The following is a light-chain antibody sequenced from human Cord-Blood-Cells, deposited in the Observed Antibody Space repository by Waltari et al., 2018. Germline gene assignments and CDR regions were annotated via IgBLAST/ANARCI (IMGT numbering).Light chain of an antibody. CDR2: VVS. Sequence: SALTQPASVSGSPGQSITISCTGTSSDVGGYNYVSWYHQHPGKAPKLMIYVVSSRPSGVSNRSSASKSGNTASLTISGLQAGDEADYYCSSYTSGSTGVFGGGTKLTVL. CDR1: SSDVGGYNY. CDR3: SSYTSGSTGV. V-gene: IGLV2-14*01. J-gene: IGLJ2*01.